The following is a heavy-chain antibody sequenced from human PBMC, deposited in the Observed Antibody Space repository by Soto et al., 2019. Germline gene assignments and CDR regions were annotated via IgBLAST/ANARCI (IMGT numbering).Heavy chain of an antibody. Sequence: EVQLVESGGGLVQPGGSLRISCVGSGFSFSSYWMNWVRQAPGGGLEWVANIKQDGNEKHFLDSVKGRFTISRENAKNSLFLDMNNLRVEDTAVYYCVSGSSGRNVGQFGDWGQGTLVTVSS. CDR3: VSGSSGRNVGQFGD. CDR1: GFSFSSYW. CDR2: IKQDGNEK. V-gene: IGHV3-7*01. D-gene: IGHD6-19*01. J-gene: IGHJ4*02.